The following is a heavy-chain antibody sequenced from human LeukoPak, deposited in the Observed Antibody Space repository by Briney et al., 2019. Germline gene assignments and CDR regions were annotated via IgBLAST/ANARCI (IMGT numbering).Heavy chain of an antibody. V-gene: IGHV3-9*01. D-gene: IGHD6-13*01. CDR1: GFTFDDYA. J-gene: IGHJ4*02. Sequence: PGGSLRLSCAASGFTFDDYAMHWVRQAPGKGLEWVSGISWNSGSIGYADSVKGRFTISRDNAKNSLYLQMNSLRAEDTAVYYCATLGAAADASYWGQGTLVTVSS. CDR2: ISWNSGSI. CDR3: ATLGAAADASY.